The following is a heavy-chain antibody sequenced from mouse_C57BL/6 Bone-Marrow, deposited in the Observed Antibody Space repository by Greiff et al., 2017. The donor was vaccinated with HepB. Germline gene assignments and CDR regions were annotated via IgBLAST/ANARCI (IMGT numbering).Heavy chain of an antibody. CDR3: ARLSGGWLLYWYFDV. CDR2: INPSSGYT. D-gene: IGHD2-3*01. Sequence: QVQLQQSGAELARPGASVKMSCKASGYTFTSYTMHWVKQRPGQGLEWIGYINPSSGYTKYNQKFKDKATLTADKSSSTAYMQLSSLTSEDSAVYYCARLSGGWLLYWYFDVWGTGTTVTVSS. V-gene: IGHV1-4*01. CDR1: GYTFTSYT. J-gene: IGHJ1*03.